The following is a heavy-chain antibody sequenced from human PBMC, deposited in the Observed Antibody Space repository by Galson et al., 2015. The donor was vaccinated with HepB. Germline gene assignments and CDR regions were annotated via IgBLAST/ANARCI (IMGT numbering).Heavy chain of an antibody. J-gene: IGHJ4*02. Sequence: SLRLSCAASGFTFSSYGMQWVRQAPGKGLEWVAFISYDGNNKQYGDSVKGRFTISRGNSRSSLYLQMNSLTTEDTAVYYCAKEGDPASGWHFFDSWGLGTLLSVSS. CDR1: GFTFSSYG. CDR2: ISYDGNNK. D-gene: IGHD6-19*01. V-gene: IGHV3-30*18. CDR3: AKEGDPASGWHFFDS.